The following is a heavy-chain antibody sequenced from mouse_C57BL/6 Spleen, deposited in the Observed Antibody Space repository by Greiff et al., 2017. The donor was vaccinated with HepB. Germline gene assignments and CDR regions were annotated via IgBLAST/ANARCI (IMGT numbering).Heavy chain of an antibody. CDR3: ARWDSNYSAWFAY. V-gene: IGHV1-55*01. CDR1: GYTFTSYW. Sequence: QVQLQQPGAELVKPGASVKMSCKASGYTFTSYWITWVKQRPGQGLEWIGDIYPGSGSTNYNEKFKSKATLTVDTSSSTAYMQLSSLTSEDSAVYHCARWDSNYSAWFAYWGQGTLVTVSA. CDR2: IYPGSGST. D-gene: IGHD2-5*01. J-gene: IGHJ3*01.